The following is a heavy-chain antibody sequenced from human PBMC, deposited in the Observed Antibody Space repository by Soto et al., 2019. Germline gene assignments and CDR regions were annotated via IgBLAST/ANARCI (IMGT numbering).Heavy chain of an antibody. CDR3: ARDAGGGTGSYYRYFDY. J-gene: IGHJ4*02. V-gene: IGHV4-31*03. CDR1: GASISVHTYY. D-gene: IGHD3-10*01. Sequence: QVHLQESGPGLVKPSQTLSLTCTVSGASISVHTYYWSWVRQLPGKGLESIGHIYNTGSTYYNPSLKSRLTISLDTSKNQFSLKLNSVTAADTAVYYCARDAGGGTGSYYRYFDYGGQGILVTVSS. CDR2: IYNTGST.